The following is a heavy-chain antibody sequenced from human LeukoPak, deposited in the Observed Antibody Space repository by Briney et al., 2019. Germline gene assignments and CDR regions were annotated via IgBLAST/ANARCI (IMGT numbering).Heavy chain of an antibody. Sequence: PGRSLRLSCAASGFTFSSYGMHWVRQAPGKGLEWVSGISGSGGVTYYADSVKGRFTISRDNSKNTLYLQMNSLRAEDTAVYYCAKDHFFKTRNWNYDYWGQGTLVTVSS. CDR1: GFTFSSYG. CDR2: ISGSGGVT. CDR3: AKDHFFKTRNWNYDY. V-gene: IGHV3-23*01. J-gene: IGHJ4*02. D-gene: IGHD1-7*01.